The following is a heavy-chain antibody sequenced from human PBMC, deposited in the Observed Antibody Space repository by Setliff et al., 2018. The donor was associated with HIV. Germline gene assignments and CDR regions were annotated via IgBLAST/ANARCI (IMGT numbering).Heavy chain of an antibody. D-gene: IGHD4-17*01. J-gene: IGHJ5*02. V-gene: IGHV1-3*04. CDR2: IKTGNGDT. CDR3: ARDLNSGDYPHWFDP. Sequence: ASVKVSCKTSGYSFSSHPIHWVRQAPGQRPEWMGWIKTGNGDTQYSQKFRDRVTITRDTSADTVYMELSSLRSEDTAEYYCARDLNSGDYPHWFDPWGQGTLVTVSS. CDR1: GYSFSSHP.